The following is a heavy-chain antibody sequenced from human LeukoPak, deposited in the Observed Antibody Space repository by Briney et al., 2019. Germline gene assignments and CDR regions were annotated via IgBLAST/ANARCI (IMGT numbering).Heavy chain of an antibody. D-gene: IGHD3-16*02. J-gene: IGHJ5*02. Sequence: GGSLRLSCAASGFTFSSYWMSWVRQAPGKGLEWVANIKQDGSEKYYVDSVKGRFTISRDNAKNSLSLQMNSLSSEDTAVYYCARESLGDYVWGSYHHWGQGTLVTVSS. CDR3: ARESLGDYVWGSYHH. CDR2: IKQDGSEK. V-gene: IGHV3-7*01. CDR1: GFTFSSYW.